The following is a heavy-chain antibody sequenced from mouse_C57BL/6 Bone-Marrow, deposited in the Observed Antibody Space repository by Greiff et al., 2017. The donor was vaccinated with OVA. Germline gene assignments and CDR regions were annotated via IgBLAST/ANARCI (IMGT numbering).Heavy chain of an antibody. Sequence: VKLVESGAELVRPGTSVKMSCKASGYTFTNYWIGWAKQRPGHGLEWIGDIYPGGGYTNYNEKFKGKATLTADKSSSTAYMQFSSLTSEDSAIYYCARSEDYDGDYWGQGTTLTVSS. J-gene: IGHJ2*01. CDR2: IYPGGGYT. CDR1: GYTFTNYW. CDR3: ARSEDYDGDY. V-gene: IGHV1-63*01. D-gene: IGHD2-4*01.